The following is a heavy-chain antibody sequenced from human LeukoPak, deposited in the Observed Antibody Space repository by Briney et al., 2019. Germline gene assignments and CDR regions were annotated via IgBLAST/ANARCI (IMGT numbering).Heavy chain of an antibody. CDR1: GVSIRSHY. CDR2: IYYSGST. V-gene: IGHV4-59*11. CDR3: ARDGEGDEGWDY. Sequence: PSETLSLTCTVCGVSIRSHYWSWIRQPPGKGLEWIGYIYYSGSTNYNPSLKSRVTISVDTSKNQFSLNLSSVTAADTAVYYCARDGEGDEGWDYWGQGTLVTVSS. D-gene: IGHD7-27*01. J-gene: IGHJ4*02.